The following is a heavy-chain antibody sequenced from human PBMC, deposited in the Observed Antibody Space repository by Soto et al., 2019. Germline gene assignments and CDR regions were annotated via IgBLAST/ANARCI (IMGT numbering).Heavy chain of an antibody. D-gene: IGHD3-9*01. V-gene: IGHV4-39*01. CDR3: ARRGSYDIFTWFDP. Sequence: NPSGTLSLTCSVSGGSISSSRYYWGWIRQPPGKGLQWIGSIYYSGGTYYNPSLKSRVTISVDTSKNQFSLKLSSVTAADTAVYYCARRGSYDIFTWFDPWGQGTLVTVSS. CDR1: GGSISSSRYY. CDR2: IYYSGGT. J-gene: IGHJ5*02.